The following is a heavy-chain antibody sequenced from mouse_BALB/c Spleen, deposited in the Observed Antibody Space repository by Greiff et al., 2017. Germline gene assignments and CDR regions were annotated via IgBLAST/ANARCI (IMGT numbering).Heavy chain of an antibody. V-gene: IGHV5-17*02. D-gene: IGHD1-1*01. CDR2: ISSGSSTI. J-gene: IGHJ4*01. CDR1: GFTFSIFG. Sequence: EVHLVESGGGLVQPGGSRKLSCAASGFTFSIFGMHWVRQAPEKGLEWVAYISSGSSTIYYADTVKGRFTISRDNPKNTLFLQMTSLRSEDTAMYYCARRTERYAMDYWGQGTSVTVSS. CDR3: ARRTERYAMDY.